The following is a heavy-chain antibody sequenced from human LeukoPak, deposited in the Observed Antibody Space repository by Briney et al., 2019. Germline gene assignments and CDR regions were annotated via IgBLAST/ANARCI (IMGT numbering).Heavy chain of an antibody. CDR2: ISPYIGNT. V-gene: IGHV1-18*01. D-gene: IGHD5-18*01. CDR3: ARNRGYSYGYGDY. Sequence: ASVKVSCKASGYTFTIYGISWVRQAPGQGLEWMGWISPYIGNTDYAQKLQGRVTMATDTSTSTAYMELRSLRSGDTAVYYCARNRGYSYGYGDYWGQGTLVTVSS. CDR1: GYTFTIYG. J-gene: IGHJ4*02.